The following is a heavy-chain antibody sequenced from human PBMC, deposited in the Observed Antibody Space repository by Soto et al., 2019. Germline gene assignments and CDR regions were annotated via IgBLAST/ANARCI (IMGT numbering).Heavy chain of an antibody. CDR2: FNHTGST. J-gene: IGHJ6*02. Sequence: PSETLSLTCAVYGGSFSGYYWRWIRQPPGKGLECIGEFNHTGSTKYNPSLKSRVTISVDTSKNQLSLKLSSVTAADTAVYYCARRIQLWFRAYYYYGLDVWGQGTTV. V-gene: IGHV4-34*01. CDR1: GGSFSGYY. CDR3: ARRIQLWFRAYYYYGLDV. D-gene: IGHD5-18*01.